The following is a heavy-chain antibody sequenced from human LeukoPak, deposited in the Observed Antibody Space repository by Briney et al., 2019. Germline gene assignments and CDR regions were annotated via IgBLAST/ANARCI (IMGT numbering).Heavy chain of an antibody. D-gene: IGHD6-19*01. Sequence: ASVKVSCKASGGTFSSYAISWVRQAPGQGRECMGGSIPIFGTANYAQKFQGRVTITTDESTSTAYMELSSLRSEDTAVYYCARDHVGDQWLTQFDPWGQGTLVTVSS. CDR1: GGTFSSYA. CDR3: ARDHVGDQWLTQFDP. CDR2: SIPIFGTA. J-gene: IGHJ5*02. V-gene: IGHV1-69*05.